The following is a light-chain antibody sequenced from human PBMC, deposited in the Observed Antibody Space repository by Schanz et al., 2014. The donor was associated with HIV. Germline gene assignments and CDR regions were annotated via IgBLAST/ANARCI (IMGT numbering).Light chain of an antibody. CDR3: QQPASYPLT. Sequence: DIQMTQSPSTLSASVGDRVTITCRASQSISSWLAWYHQKPGKAPKLLIYKASSLESGVPSRFSGSGSGTDFTLTISSLQPEDFATYYCQQPASYPLTFGGGTKVEIK. J-gene: IGKJ4*01. CDR2: KAS. CDR1: QSISSW. V-gene: IGKV1-5*03.